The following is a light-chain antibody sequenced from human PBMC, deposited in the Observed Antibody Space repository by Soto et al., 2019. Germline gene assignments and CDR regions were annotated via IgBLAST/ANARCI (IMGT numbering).Light chain of an antibody. CDR1: QNVNNHY. V-gene: IGKV3-20*01. J-gene: IGKJ2*01. Sequence: ENVLTPSPGTLSLSPGERATLSCRASQNVNNHYLAWYQHKPGQAPRLLIYGASRRAAAIPDRFSASGSGTDFTLSISRLEPEDFAVYHCQQFGSLPYTFGQGTKVDIK. CDR3: QQFGSLPYT. CDR2: GAS.